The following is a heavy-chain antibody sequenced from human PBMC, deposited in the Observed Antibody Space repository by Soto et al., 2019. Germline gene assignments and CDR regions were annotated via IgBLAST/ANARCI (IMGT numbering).Heavy chain of an antibody. V-gene: IGHV4-59*08. Sequence: QVQLQESGPGLVKSSETLSLTCTVSSGSISSDYWSWIRQPPGKGLEWIGCIYYSGSTNYNPSLKRRVTISVDTSKNQFSLNLTSVTAADTAVYYCATISAAATIWGQGTLVTVSS. J-gene: IGHJ4*02. CDR3: ATISAAATI. D-gene: IGHD2-15*01. CDR2: IYYSGST. CDR1: SGSISSDY.